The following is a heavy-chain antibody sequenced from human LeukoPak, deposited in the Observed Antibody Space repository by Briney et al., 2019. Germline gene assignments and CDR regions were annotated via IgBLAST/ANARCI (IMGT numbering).Heavy chain of an antibody. CDR1: DDSITMYY. D-gene: IGHD2-2*01. CDR3: ASHFKYCSSTSCYPLGWFDP. J-gene: IGHJ5*02. Sequence: SETLSLTCSVSDDSITMYYWTWIRQPPGKGLEWIGSIYYSGSTYYNPSLKSRVTISVDTSKNQFSLKLSSVTAADTAVYYCASHFKYCSSTSCYPLGWFDPWGQGTLVIVSS. V-gene: IGHV4-59*05. CDR2: IYYSGST.